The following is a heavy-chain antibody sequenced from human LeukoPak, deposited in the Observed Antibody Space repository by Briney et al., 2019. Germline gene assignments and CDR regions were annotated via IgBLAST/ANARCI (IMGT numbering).Heavy chain of an antibody. CDR1: GCSFSGCS. CDR3: ARLLGTVTTFDY. V-gene: IGHV3-7*01. J-gene: IGHJ4*02. D-gene: IGHD1-26*01. CDR2: INEVGSKT. Sequence: PGGSLRVSCAASGCSFSGCSLSWVRQAPGKGLEWVATINEVGSKTYYDDSVKGRFTISRDNAKNSLYLEMSSLRAEDTAVYYCARLLGTVTTFDYWGQGTLVTVSS.